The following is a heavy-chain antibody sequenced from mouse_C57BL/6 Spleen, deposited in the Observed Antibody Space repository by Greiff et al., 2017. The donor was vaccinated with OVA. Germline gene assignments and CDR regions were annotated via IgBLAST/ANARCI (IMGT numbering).Heavy chain of an antibody. Sequence: DVKLVESGGGLVKPGGSLKLSCAASGFTFSDYGMHWVRQAPEKGLEWVAYISSGSSTIYYADTVKGRFTISRDNAKNTLFLQMTSLRSEDTAMYYCARTTMITTRYYAMDYWGQGTSVTVSS. CDR2: ISSGSSTI. D-gene: IGHD2-4*01. V-gene: IGHV5-17*01. J-gene: IGHJ4*01. CDR3: ARTTMITTRYYAMDY. CDR1: GFTFSDYG.